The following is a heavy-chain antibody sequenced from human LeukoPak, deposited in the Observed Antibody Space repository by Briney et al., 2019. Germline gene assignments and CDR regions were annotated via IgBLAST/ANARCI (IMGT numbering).Heavy chain of an antibody. V-gene: IGHV4-39*07. CDR1: GGFISSSSYY. CDR2: IYYSGST. D-gene: IGHD3-10*01. CDR3: ASGKVLLWFGELLSNGGYFDY. J-gene: IGHJ4*02. Sequence: SETLSLTCTVSGGFISSSSYYWGWIRQPPGKGLEWIGSIYYSGSTYYNPSLKSRVTISVDTSKNQFSLKLSSVTAADTAVYYCASGKVLLWFGELLSNGGYFDYWGQGTLVTVSS.